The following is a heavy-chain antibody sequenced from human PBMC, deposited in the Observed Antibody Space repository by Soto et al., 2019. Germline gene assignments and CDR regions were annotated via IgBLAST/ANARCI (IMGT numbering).Heavy chain of an antibody. CDR2: IYSDGTI. CDR1: GGSISGYY. CDR3: SRVGCSNSRCYTRGMDV. Sequence: PSETLSLTCTVSGGSISGYYWSWVRQPAGKGLEWVGRIYSDGTINYSPSLKSRVTMSLDTSKNQFSLHLNSVTAADTAVYYCSRVGCSNSRCYTRGMDVWGQGTTVTVSS. D-gene: IGHD2-2*02. V-gene: IGHV4-4*07. J-gene: IGHJ6*02.